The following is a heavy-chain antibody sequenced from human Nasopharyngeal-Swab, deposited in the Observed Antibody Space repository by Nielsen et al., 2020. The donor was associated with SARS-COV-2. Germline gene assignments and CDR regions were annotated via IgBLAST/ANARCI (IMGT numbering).Heavy chain of an antibody. J-gene: IGHJ6*02. CDR1: GFSLSTSGMC. D-gene: IGHD6-13*01. CDR3: ARIPFAADYYYYGMDV. V-gene: IGHV2-70*11. Sequence: SGPTLVKPTQTLTLTCTFSGFSLSTSGMCVSWIRQPPGKALEWLARIDWDDDKYYSTSLKTRLTISKDTSKNQVVLTMTNMYPVDPVTYYCARIPFAADYYYYGMDVWGQGTTVTVSS. CDR2: IDWDDDK.